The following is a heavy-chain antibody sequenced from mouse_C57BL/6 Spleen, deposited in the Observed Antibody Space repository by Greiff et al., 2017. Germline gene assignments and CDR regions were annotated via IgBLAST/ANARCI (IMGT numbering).Heavy chain of an antibody. CDR2: IYPGSGST. J-gene: IGHJ4*01. D-gene: IGHD2-14*01. V-gene: IGHV1-55*01. CDR3: ARSYRYYAMDY. Sequence: QVQLQQPGAELVKPGASVKMSCKASGYTFTSYWITWVKQRPGQGLEWIGDIYPGSGSTNYNEKFKSKATLTVDTSSNTAYMQLSSLTSEDSAVYYCARSYRYYAMDYWGQGTSVTVSS. CDR1: GYTFTSYW.